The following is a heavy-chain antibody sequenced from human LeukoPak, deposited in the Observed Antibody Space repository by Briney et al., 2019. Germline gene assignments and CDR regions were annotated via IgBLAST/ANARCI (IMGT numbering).Heavy chain of an antibody. D-gene: IGHD3-9*01. J-gene: IGHJ4*02. CDR3: AKAQVLRYFDWALDY. V-gene: IGHV3-9*01. Sequence: GGSLRLSCAASGFTFDDYAMHWVRQASGKGLEWVSGISWNSGSIGYADSVKGRFTISRDNAKNSLYLQMNSLRAEDTALYYCAKAQVLRYFDWALDYWGQGTLVTVSS. CDR1: GFTFDDYA. CDR2: ISWNSGSI.